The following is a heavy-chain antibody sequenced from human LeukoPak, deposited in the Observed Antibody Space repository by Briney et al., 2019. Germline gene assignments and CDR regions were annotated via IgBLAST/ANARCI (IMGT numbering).Heavy chain of an antibody. D-gene: IGHD3-3*01. CDR3: ARDGDYNFWIGNYDY. CDR2: ITGSTSII. J-gene: IGHJ4*02. V-gene: IGHV3-48*01. Sequence: GGSLRLSCAASGFTFSRYTMNWIRQAPGKGLEWVSYITGSTSIIYYADSVKGRFTISRDNAKNSLFLQMNSLRAEDTAVYYCARDGDYNFWIGNYDYWGQGALVTVSS. CDR1: GFTFSRYT.